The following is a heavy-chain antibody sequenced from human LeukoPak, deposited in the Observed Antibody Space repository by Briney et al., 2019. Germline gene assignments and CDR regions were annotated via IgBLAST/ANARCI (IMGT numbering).Heavy chain of an antibody. J-gene: IGHJ4*02. Sequence: PSETLSLTCAVYGGSFSGYYWSWIRQPPGKWLEWIGEINHSGSTNYNPSPKSRVTISGNTSKNQFSLKLSSVTAADTAVYYCARAREMATIFDYWGQGTLVTVSS. CDR3: ARAREMATIFDY. CDR1: GGSFSGYY. V-gene: IGHV4-34*01. D-gene: IGHD5-24*01. CDR2: INHSGST.